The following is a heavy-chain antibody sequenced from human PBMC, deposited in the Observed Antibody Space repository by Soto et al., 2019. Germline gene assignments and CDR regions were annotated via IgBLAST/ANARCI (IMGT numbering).Heavy chain of an antibody. CDR2: IKNKANNYAT. CDR1: GFPFSGYS. J-gene: IGHJ4*02. Sequence: GGSLRLSCAASGFPFSGYSVHWVRQASGKGLEWVGRIKNKANNYATAYAGSVTGRFTISRDDSGSMAYLQMNSLKTDDTAVYYCARTQSEHITIFGVVIPGPFDYWGQGTLVTVSS. V-gene: IGHV3-73*01. D-gene: IGHD3-3*01. CDR3: ARTQSEHITIFGVVIPGPFDY.